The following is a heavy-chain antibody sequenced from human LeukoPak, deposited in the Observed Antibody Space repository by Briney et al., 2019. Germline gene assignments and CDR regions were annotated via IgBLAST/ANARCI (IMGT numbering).Heavy chain of an antibody. D-gene: IGHD4-17*01. CDR1: GFTFSSYA. Sequence: PGGSLRLSCAASGFTFSSYAMSWVRQAPGKGLEWVSAISGSGGSTYYADSVKGRFTISRDNSKNTLYLQMNSLRAEDTAVYYCAKTRDSYGDYAGFDYWGQGTLVTVSS. CDR2: ISGSGGST. CDR3: AKTRDSYGDYAGFDY. J-gene: IGHJ4*02. V-gene: IGHV3-23*01.